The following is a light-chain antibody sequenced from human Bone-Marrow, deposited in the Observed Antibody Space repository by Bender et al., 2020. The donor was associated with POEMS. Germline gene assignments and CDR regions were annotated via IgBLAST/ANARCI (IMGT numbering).Light chain of an antibody. CDR1: SSNIGGNA. J-gene: IGLJ3*02. V-gene: IGLV1-44*01. CDR2: GND. CDR3: SAWYGILNGWV. Sequence: QSVLTQPPSASGTPGQRVTISCSGSSSNIGGNAVNWWQQLPGTAPKLLIYGNDQRPSGVPDRFSGSKSGTSASLAISGLQSEDGADYFCSAWYGILNGWVFGGGTELTVL.